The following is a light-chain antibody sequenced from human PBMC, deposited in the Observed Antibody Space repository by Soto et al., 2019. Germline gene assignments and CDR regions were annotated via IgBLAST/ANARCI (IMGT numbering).Light chain of an antibody. CDR3: AAWDDSLNGHVV. Sequence: QSVLTQPPSASGTPGQRVTISCSGSSSNIGSNTVNWYQQLPGTAPKLLISSNNQRPSGVPDRFSGSKSGTSASLAISGLQSEDEADYYCAAWDDSLNGHVVFGGGTKGTVL. V-gene: IGLV1-44*01. J-gene: IGLJ2*01. CDR2: SNN. CDR1: SSNIGSNT.